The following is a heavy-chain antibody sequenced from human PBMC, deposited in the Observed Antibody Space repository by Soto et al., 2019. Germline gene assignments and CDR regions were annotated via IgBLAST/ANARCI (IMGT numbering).Heavy chain of an antibody. CDR1: GGTFSSYA. V-gene: IGHV1-69*06. D-gene: IGHD2-15*01. CDR2: IIPIFGTA. Sequence: SVKVSCKXSGGTFSSYAISWVRQAPGQGLEWMGGIIPIFGTANYAQKFQGRVTITADKSTSTAYMELSSLRSEDTAVYYCARTGRYCSGGSCYRWFDPWGQGTLVTVSS. J-gene: IGHJ5*02. CDR3: ARTGRYCSGGSCYRWFDP.